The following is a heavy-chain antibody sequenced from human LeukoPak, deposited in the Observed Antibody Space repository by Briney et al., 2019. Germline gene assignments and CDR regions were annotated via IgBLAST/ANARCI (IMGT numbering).Heavy chain of an antibody. D-gene: IGHD3-10*01. Sequence: PSQTLSLTCTVSGGSISSGDYYWSWIRQPPGKGLEWVGYIYYSGSTYYNPSLKSRVTISVDTSKTQFSLKLSSVTAADTAVYYCARDPITMVRGLVTYGMDVWGKGTTVTVSS. CDR2: IYYSGST. J-gene: IGHJ6*04. V-gene: IGHV4-30-4*01. CDR1: GGSISSGDYY. CDR3: ARDPITMVRGLVTYGMDV.